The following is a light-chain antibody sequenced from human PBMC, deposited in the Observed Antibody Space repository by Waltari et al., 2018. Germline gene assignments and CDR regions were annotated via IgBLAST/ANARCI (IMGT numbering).Light chain of an antibody. J-gene: IGLJ3*02. CDR2: DVT. Sequence: QSALTHPRSVSGSPGQSVTISCTGLSSGVDDYPFVSWYQQHPVTAPKLMIHDVTKRPSGVPDRFSGSKSGNTASLTISGLQAEDEADYYCCSYVGSHTNWVFGGGTKVTVL. CDR1: SSGVDDYPF. V-gene: IGLV2-11*01. CDR3: CSYVGSHTNWV.